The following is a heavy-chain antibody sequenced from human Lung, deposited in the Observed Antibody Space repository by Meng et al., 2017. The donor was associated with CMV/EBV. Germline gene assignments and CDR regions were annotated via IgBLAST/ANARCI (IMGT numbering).Heavy chain of an antibody. CDR1: GGSISIRTW. Sequence: QMQVQGSGPGLVKPVGTLSLTCAVSGGSISIRTWWSWVRQPPGKGLEWIGEIYHSGGTNYNPSLRGRVTISLDKSKNQFSPTLRSVTAADTAVYYCARDPYATGWAGWGQGTLVTVSS. J-gene: IGHJ4*02. V-gene: IGHV4-4*02. CDR3: ARDPYATGWAG. D-gene: IGHD6-19*01. CDR2: IYHSGGT.